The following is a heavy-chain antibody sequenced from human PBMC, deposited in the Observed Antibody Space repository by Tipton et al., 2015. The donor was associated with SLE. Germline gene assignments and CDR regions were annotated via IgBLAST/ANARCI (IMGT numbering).Heavy chain of an antibody. D-gene: IGHD2-2*01. CDR1: GGSINGYF. Sequence: TLSLTCSVSGGSINGYFWSWIRQPPGKGLEWIGYVHYSGNIKSNPSLKSRVTISVDTSMNHFSLKLNSVTAADTAVYYCARERPDWAVPGCYAFFGAWGQAALVTVSS. CDR2: VHYSGNI. CDR3: ARERPDWAVPGCYAFFGA. V-gene: IGHV4-59*01. J-gene: IGHJ5*02.